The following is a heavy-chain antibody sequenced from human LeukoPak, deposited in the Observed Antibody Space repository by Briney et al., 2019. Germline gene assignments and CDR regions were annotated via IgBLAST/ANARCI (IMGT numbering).Heavy chain of an antibody. Sequence: ASVKVSCKASGYTFTSYGISWVRQAPGQGLEWMGWISAYNGNTNYAQKLQGRVTMTTDTSTSTAYMELRSLRSDDTAVYYCASAARFTSSFDYWGQGTLVTVSS. CDR1: GYTFTSYG. CDR2: ISAYNGNT. V-gene: IGHV1-18*01. J-gene: IGHJ4*02. D-gene: IGHD2-2*01. CDR3: ASAARFTSSFDY.